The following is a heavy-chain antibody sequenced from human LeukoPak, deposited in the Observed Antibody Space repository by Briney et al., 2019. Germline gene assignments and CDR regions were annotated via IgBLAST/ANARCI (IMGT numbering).Heavy chain of an antibody. Sequence: ASVKVSCKASGGTFSSYAISWVRQAPGQGLEWMGIINPSGGSTSYAQKFQGRVTMTTDTSTSTAYMELRSLRSDDTAVYYCARELYGRFEYWGQGTLVTVSS. D-gene: IGHD3-3*01. CDR1: GGTFSSYA. V-gene: IGHV1-46*01. CDR3: ARELYGRFEY. CDR2: INPSGGST. J-gene: IGHJ4*02.